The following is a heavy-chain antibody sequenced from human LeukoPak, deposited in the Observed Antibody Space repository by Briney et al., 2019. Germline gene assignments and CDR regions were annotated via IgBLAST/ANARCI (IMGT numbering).Heavy chain of an antibody. V-gene: IGHV4-34*01. CDR3: ASFTVGLGPFDY. CDR2: INHSGST. J-gene: IGHJ4*02. Sequence: SETLSLTCAVYGGSFSGYYWSWIRQPPGRGLEWIGEINHSGSTNYNPSLKSRVTISVDTSKNQFSLKLSSVTAADTAVYYCASFTVGLGPFDYWGQGTLVTVSS. D-gene: IGHD1-26*01. CDR1: GGSFSGYY.